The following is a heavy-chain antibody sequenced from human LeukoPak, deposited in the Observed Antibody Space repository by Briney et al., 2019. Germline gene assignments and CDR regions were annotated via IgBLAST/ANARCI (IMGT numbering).Heavy chain of an antibody. CDR2: ISSDGGNK. J-gene: IGHJ3*02. CDR1: GFPFSVYA. Sequence: GSLRLSCAASGFPFSVYAMHWVRQAPGKGLEWVAVISSDGGNKYFADSVKGRFTISRDNSKNTLYLQMNSLRAEDTAVYYCARIQVDTAMSHDAFDIWGQGTMVTVSS. V-gene: IGHV3-30*04. CDR3: ARIQVDTAMSHDAFDI. D-gene: IGHD5-18*01.